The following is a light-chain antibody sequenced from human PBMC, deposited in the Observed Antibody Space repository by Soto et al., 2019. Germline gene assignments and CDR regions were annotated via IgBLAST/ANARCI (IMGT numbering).Light chain of an antibody. Sequence: QSALTQPASVSGSPGQSITISCTGTSSDVGNYNYVSWYQQYPGKVPKLMIYEVTNRPSGVSNRFSGSKSGNTASLTISGLQAEDEADYYCSSYRASSPLVVFGGGTKLTVL. J-gene: IGLJ2*01. CDR3: SSYRASSPLVV. CDR2: EVT. CDR1: SSDVGNYNY. V-gene: IGLV2-14*01.